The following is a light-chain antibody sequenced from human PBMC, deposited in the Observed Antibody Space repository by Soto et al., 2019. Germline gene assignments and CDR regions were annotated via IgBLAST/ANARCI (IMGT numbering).Light chain of an antibody. J-gene: IGLJ2*01. Sequence: QSVLTQPASVSVAPGQSITISCTGTSSDGGGYNSVSWYQQHPDKAPQLKIFDVSNRPSGISDRFSGSKSGNTASLTISGLQAEDEADYYCSSYTSTNTLIFGGGTKVTVL. V-gene: IGLV2-14*03. CDR2: DVS. CDR1: SSDGGGYNS. CDR3: SSYTSTNTLI.